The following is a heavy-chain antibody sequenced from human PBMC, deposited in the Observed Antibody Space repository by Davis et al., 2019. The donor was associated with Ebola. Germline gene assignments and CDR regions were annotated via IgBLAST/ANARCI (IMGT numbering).Heavy chain of an antibody. CDR3: AKVFGGLYHGLDV. J-gene: IGHJ6*02. D-gene: IGHD3/OR15-3a*01. Sequence: PRGSLRLSCAASGFTFKNYGMNWVRQAPGKGLEWVTFIRYDGTNENYVDSVKGRFTISRDNPKSTLYLQMNSLRTEDTAVYYCAKVFGGLYHGLDVWGQGTTVTVSS. V-gene: IGHV3-30*02. CDR1: GFTFKNYG. CDR2: IRYDGTNE.